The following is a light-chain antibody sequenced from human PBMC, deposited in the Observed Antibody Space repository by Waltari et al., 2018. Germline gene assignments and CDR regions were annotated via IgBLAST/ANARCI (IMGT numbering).Light chain of an antibody. Sequence: TCQTTQDVTTSLSWFQQKPGKAPQLLIYDASTVQSGVPSRFSGSGSGTSFSFTITSLQPDDSATYYCQHYHTLPYTFGRGTKLQIK. V-gene: IGKV1-33*01. CDR3: QHYHTLPYT. CDR2: DAS. J-gene: IGKJ2*01. CDR1: QDVTTS.